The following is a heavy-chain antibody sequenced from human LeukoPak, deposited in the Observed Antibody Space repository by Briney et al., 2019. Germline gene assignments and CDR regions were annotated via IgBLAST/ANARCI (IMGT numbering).Heavy chain of an antibody. CDR1: GYRFTSYW. CDR3: AIAGESSTSCYRCFDY. CDR2: IYPGDSDT. Sequence: GESLKISCQGSGYRFTSYWIGWVRHMPGKGLEWMGIIYPGDSDTRYSPSFQGQITISADKSITTAYLQWSSLHASDTAMYYCAIAGESSTSCYRCFDYWGQGTLVTVCS. D-gene: IGHD2-2*02. J-gene: IGHJ4*02. V-gene: IGHV5-51*01.